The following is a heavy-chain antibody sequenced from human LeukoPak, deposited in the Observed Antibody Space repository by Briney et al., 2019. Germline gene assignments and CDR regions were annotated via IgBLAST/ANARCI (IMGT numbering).Heavy chain of an antibody. CDR3: AELGITMIGGV. V-gene: IGHV3-30*04. CDR2: ISYDGSNE. D-gene: IGHD3-10*02. J-gene: IGHJ6*04. CDR1: GFTFSSYV. Sequence: GGSLRLSCAASGFTFSSYVMHWVRQALGKGLEWVAIISYDGSNEYYADSVKGRFTISRDNAKNSLYLQMNSLRAEDTAVYYCAELGITMIGGVWGKGTTVTISS.